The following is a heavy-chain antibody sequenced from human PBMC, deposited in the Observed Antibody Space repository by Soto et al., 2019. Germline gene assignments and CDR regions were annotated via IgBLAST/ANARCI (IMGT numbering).Heavy chain of an antibody. CDR3: ARGLPGPP. CDR1: GGSFSGYY. Sequence: QVQLQQWRAGLLKPSETLSLTCAVYGGSFSGYYWSWIRQPPGKGLEWIGEINHSGSTNYNPSLKSRVTISVDTSKNQFSLKLSSVTAADTAVYYCARGLPGPPWGQGTLVTVSS. J-gene: IGHJ5*02. V-gene: IGHV4-34*01. CDR2: INHSGST.